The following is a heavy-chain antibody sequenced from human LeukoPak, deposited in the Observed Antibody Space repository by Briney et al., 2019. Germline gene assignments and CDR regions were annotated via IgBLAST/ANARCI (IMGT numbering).Heavy chain of an antibody. CDR1: GGSISSYY. J-gene: IGHJ2*01. Sequence: SETLSLTCTVSGGSISSYYWSWIRQPPGKGLEWIGYIYYSGSTNYNPSLKSRVTMSVDTSKNQFSLNLSSVTAADTAVCYCARIREYCSSTSCYTAGYWYFDLWGRGTLVTVSS. D-gene: IGHD2-2*02. CDR3: ARIREYCSSTSCYTAGYWYFDL. V-gene: IGHV4-59*08. CDR2: IYYSGST.